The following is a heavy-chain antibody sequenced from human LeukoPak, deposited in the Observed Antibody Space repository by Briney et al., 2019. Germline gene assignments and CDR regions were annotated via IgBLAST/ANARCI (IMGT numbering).Heavy chain of an antibody. Sequence: PSQTLSLTCTVSGGSISSGGYYWSWIRQPPGKGLEWIGYIYHSGSTYYNPSLKSRVTISVDRSKNQFSLKLSSVTAADTALYYCAKDSYSSGWYYPIYYYYYGMDVWGQGTTVTVSS. CDR1: GGSISSGGYY. D-gene: IGHD6-19*01. V-gene: IGHV4-30-2*01. CDR3: AKDSYSSGWYYPIYYYYYGMDV. CDR2: IYHSGST. J-gene: IGHJ6*02.